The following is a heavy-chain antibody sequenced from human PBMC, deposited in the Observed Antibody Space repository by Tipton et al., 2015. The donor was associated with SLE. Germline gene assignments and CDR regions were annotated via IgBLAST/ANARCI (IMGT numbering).Heavy chain of an antibody. CDR2: INHSGSA. CDR1: GGSFSGYH. J-gene: IGHJ4*02. V-gene: IGHV4-34*01. CDR3: ARGGYDFWSGPGNY. Sequence: TLSLTCAVYGGSFSGYHWSWIRQPPGKELEWIGEINHSGSATYNPSLKSRVTISLDTSKNQFSLKLRSVTAADTAVYYCARGGYDFWSGPGNYWGQGTLVTVSS. D-gene: IGHD3-3*01.